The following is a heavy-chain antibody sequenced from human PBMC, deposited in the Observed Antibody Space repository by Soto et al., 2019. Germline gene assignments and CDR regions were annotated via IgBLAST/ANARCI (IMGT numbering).Heavy chain of an antibody. V-gene: IGHV3-7*01. CDR3: ARGNWNYYYGFDV. D-gene: IGHD1-20*01. J-gene: IGHJ6*02. CDR1: EFTFDKYY. CDR2: IKPDGSEQ. Sequence: EVQLVESGGGLVQPGGSLRLSCAASEFTFDKYYMTWVSQAPGKGPEWVANIKPDGSEQYYVDSVKGRFTISRDNANNSLYLQMNSLRAEDTAVYFCARGNWNYYYGFDVWGQGTTVTVSS.